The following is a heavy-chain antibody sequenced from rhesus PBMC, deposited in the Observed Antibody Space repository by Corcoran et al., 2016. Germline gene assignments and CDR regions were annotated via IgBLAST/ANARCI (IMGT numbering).Heavy chain of an antibody. CDR2: IYGIGSST. CDR1: GGSISSNY. J-gene: IGHJ6*01. D-gene: IGHD1-26*01. V-gene: IGHV4S11*01. Sequence: QVQLQESGPGLVKPFETLSLPCAVSGGSISSNYLSWIRHPPGKGLEWIWYIYGIGSSTNVNPSLKRRVTLSVDTSKNQFSLKLSSVTAAETAVYYCASGLNYGAPNFGVESWGQGVVVTVSS. CDR3: ASGLNYGAPNFGVES.